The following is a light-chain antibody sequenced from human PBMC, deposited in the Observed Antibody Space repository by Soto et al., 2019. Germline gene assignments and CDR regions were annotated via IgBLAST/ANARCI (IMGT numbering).Light chain of an antibody. J-gene: IGLJ2*01. CDR3: QSCDSSLRSYVV. CDR2: GNI. V-gene: IGLV1-40*01. Sequence: QSVLTQPPSVSGAPGQRVTISCTGSSSNIGAGYDVHWYQQLPGAAPKLLIYGNINRPSGVSDRFSGSKSGTSASPAITGLQAEDEADYYCQSCDSSLRSYVVFGGGTKLTVL. CDR1: SSNIGAGYD.